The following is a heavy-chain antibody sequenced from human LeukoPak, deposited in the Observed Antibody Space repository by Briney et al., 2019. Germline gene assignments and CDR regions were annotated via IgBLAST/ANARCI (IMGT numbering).Heavy chain of an antibody. CDR3: ATDGAGFDT. CDR2: INIGGTNT. Sequence: GGSLSLSCAASGFTFNDYYMSWIRQAPGKGLEWLSYINIGGTNTHYADSVKGRFTISRDNAKKSLYLEMNNLRAEDTAVYYCATDGAGFDTWGQGVLVTVSS. CDR1: GFTFNDYY. V-gene: IGHV3-11*01. J-gene: IGHJ5*02.